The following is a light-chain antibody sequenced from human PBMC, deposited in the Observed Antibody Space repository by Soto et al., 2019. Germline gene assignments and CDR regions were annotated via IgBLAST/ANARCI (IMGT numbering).Light chain of an antibody. CDR3: SSYAGDNTYV. J-gene: IGLJ1*01. V-gene: IGLV2-8*01. CDR1: SNDVGGYDF. CDR2: EVN. Sequence: QSALTQPPSASWAPGQSVTISCTGTSNDVGGYDFVSWYQQHPGRAPKLIIVEVNKWPSGVPDRFSASKSGNTASLTVSGLQAEDEADYYCSSYAGDNTYVFGTGTKVTVL.